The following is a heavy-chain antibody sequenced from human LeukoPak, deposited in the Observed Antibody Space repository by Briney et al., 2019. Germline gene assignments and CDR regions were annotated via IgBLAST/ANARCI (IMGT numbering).Heavy chain of an antibody. J-gene: IGHJ1*01. Sequence: SETLSLTCTVSGGSISSYYWSWIRQPPGKGLEWIGYIYTSGSTNYNPSLKSRVTISVDTSKNQFSLKLSSVTAADTAVYYCARHAGGHNTRPLEFQHWGQGTLVTVSS. V-gene: IGHV4-4*09. CDR2: IYTSGST. CDR3: ARHAGGHNTRPLEFQH. D-gene: IGHD1-1*01. CDR1: GGSISSYY.